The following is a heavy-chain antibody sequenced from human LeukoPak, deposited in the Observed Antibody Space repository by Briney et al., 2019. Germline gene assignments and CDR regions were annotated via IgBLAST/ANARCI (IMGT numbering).Heavy chain of an antibody. J-gene: IGHJ1*01. D-gene: IGHD1-1*01. CDR2: IYHSGST. V-gene: IGHV4-30-2*01. Sequence: SETLSLTCAVSGGSISSGGYSWSWIRQPPGKGLEWIGYIYHSGSTYYNPSLKSRVTISVDRSKNQFSLKLSSVTAADTAVYYCARVPRTKGFQHWGQGTLVTVSS. CDR1: GGSISSGGYS. CDR3: ARVPRTKGFQH.